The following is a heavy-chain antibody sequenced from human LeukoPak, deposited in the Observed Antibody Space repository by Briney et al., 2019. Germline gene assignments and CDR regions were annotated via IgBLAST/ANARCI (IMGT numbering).Heavy chain of an antibody. CDR2: ISSSGSTI. CDR3: AKSEVGATLFDY. Sequence: GGSLRLSCAASGFTFSSYEMNWVRQAPGKGLEWVSYISSSGSTIYYADSVKGRFTISRDNSKNSLYLQMNSLRTEDTALYYCAKSEVGATLFDYWGQGTLVTVSS. J-gene: IGHJ4*02. D-gene: IGHD1-26*01. CDR1: GFTFSSYE. V-gene: IGHV3-48*03.